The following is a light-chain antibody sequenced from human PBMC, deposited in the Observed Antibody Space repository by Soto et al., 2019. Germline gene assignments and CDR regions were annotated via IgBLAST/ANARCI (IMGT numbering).Light chain of an antibody. V-gene: IGKV3-11*01. Sequence: EIVLTQSPAILSLSPGQRASLCCRARQSCNNYLAWYQQKAGQAPRLLIYEGSKRATGIPARFSGSGSGTDFTLTISSLEPEEFAVYYCEHRSNWPTTFGQGTKVEIK. CDR2: EGS. J-gene: IGKJ2*01. CDR3: EHRSNWPTT. CDR1: QSCNNY.